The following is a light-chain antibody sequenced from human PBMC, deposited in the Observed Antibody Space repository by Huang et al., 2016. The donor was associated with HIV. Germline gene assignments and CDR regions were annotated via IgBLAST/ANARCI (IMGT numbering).Light chain of an antibody. J-gene: IGKJ4*01. CDR2: DAS. Sequence: EVVMTQSPATLSVSPGERALLSCRASQDVNNNVAWYQQKPGQAPRLLIYDASTRATGIPVRFSGSGSGTEFTLTISSLQSEDFAVYYCQQYNRWPPLTFGGGTKVEIK. V-gene: IGKV3-15*01. CDR3: QQYNRWPPLT. CDR1: QDVNNN.